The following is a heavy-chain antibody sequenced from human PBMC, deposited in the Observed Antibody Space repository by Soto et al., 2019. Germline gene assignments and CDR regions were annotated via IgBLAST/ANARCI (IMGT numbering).Heavy chain of an antibody. V-gene: IGHV3-21*04. CDR3: ARESEDLTSNFDY. J-gene: IGHJ4*02. Sequence: GGSLRLSSAASGFTFTRCSMNWVRQAPGKGLEWVSSISSTTNYIYYGDSMKGRFTISRDNAKNSLYLEMNSLRAEDTAVYYCARESEDLTSNFDYWGQGTLVTVSS. CDR1: GFTFTRCS. CDR2: ISSTTNYI.